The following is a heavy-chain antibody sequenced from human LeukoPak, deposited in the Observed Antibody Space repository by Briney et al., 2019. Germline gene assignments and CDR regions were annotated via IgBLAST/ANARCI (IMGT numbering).Heavy chain of an antibody. Sequence: ASVKVSCKASGYTFTDYYMHWVRQAPGQGLEWMGWINPNSGGTNYAQKFQGRVTMTRDTSISTAYMELSRPRSDDTAVYYCARVRGSGNYYTGAFDYWGQGTLVTVSS. V-gene: IGHV1-2*02. CDR1: GYTFTDYY. J-gene: IGHJ4*02. CDR2: INPNSGGT. D-gene: IGHD3-10*01. CDR3: ARVRGSGNYYTGAFDY.